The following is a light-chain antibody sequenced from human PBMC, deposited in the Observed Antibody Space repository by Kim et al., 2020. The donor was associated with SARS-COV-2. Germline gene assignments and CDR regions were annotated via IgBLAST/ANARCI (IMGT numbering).Light chain of an antibody. CDR1: KLGDKY. J-gene: IGLJ1*01. V-gene: IGLV3-1*01. Sequence: SVSPGQTASITCSGDKLGDKYVSWYQQKPGQSPVLVIYRDSERPSVIPERFSGSNSGNTASLTISGTQAMDEADYYCQAWDTSTYVFGTGTKVTVL. CDR3: QAWDTSTYV. CDR2: RDS.